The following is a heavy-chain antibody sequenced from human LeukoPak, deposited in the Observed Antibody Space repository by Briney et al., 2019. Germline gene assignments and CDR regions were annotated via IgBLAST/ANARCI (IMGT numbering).Heavy chain of an antibody. CDR3: ARAFWGSGIDY. J-gene: IGHJ4*02. CDR2: IHYSGST. Sequence: SETLSLTCTVSGGSLSSYYWSWIRQPPGKGLEWIGYIHYSGSTNYNPSLKSQVNISADTSNNQFSLKLNSVTAADTAVYYCARAFWGSGIDYWGPGTLVTVSS. CDR1: GGSLSSYY. D-gene: IGHD3-16*01. V-gene: IGHV4-59*01.